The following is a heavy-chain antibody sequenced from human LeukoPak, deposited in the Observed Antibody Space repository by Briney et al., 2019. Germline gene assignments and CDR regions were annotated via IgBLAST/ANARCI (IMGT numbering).Heavy chain of an antibody. CDR3: AKTLEWWTPFDY. CDR1: GFTFSNYW. V-gene: IGHV3-74*01. J-gene: IGHJ4*02. D-gene: IGHD3-3*01. Sequence: GGSLRLSCAASGFTFSNYWMHWVRQAPGKGLVWVSRINSDGINTSYADSVKGRFTISRDNSKNTLYLQMNSLRAEDTAVYYCAKTLEWWTPFDYWGQGTLVTVSS. CDR2: INSDGINT.